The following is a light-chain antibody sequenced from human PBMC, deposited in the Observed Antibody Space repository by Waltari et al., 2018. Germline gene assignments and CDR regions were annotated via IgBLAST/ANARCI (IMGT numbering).Light chain of an antibody. CDR2: WAS. CDR1: QSVLYNSNNKSY. V-gene: IGKV4-1*01. J-gene: IGKJ4*01. Sequence: DIVMTQSPDSLAVSLGERATINCKSSQSVLYNSNNKSYLAWYQRKPRQPPKLLISWASIRESGVPDRFSGSGSGTDFTLTISSLQAEDVAVYYCQQYYSTPLTFGGGTKVEIK. CDR3: QQYYSTPLT.